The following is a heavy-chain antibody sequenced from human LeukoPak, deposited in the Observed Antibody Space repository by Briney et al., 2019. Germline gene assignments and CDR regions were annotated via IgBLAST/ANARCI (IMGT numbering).Heavy chain of an antibody. Sequence: SETLSLTCTVSGGSVNSGSYYWSWIRQPPGKGLEWIGFIYYSGSTNYNPSLKSRVNISLDTSKNQFSLKVSSVTAADTAVYYCARDPSGYFNYWGQGTLVTVSS. CDR2: IYYSGST. D-gene: IGHD3-22*01. CDR3: ARDPSGYFNY. V-gene: IGHV4-61*01. J-gene: IGHJ4*02. CDR1: GGSVNSGSYY.